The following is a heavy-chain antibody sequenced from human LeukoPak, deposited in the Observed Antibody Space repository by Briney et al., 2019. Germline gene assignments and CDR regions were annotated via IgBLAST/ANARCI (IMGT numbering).Heavy chain of an antibody. CDR3: ARHKESNNWFDP. V-gene: IGHV4-39*01. D-gene: IGHD2/OR15-2a*01. CDR1: GGSISSSSSSSYH. Sequence: PSETLSLTCTVSGGSISSSSSSSYHWGWLRQPPGNGLEWIGIIYYSGSTYYNPSLKSRVTISVDTSKNQFSLKLSSVTAADTAVYYCARHKESNNWFDPWGQGTLVTVSS. CDR2: IYYSGST. J-gene: IGHJ5*02.